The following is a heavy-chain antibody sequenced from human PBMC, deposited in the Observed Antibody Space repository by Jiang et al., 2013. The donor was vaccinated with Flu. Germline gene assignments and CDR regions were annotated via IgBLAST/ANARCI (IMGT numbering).Heavy chain of an antibody. D-gene: IGHD3-22*01. Sequence: GPGLVKPSETLSLTCTVSGGSISSYYWSWIRQPPGKGLEWIGYIYYSGSTNYNPSLKSRVTISVDTSKNQFSLKLSSVTAADTAVYYCARGSSGYYSRWFDPWGQGTLVTVSS. V-gene: IGHV4-59*01. CDR2: IYYSGST. CDR3: ARGSSGYYSRWFDP. J-gene: IGHJ5*02. CDR1: GGSISSYY.